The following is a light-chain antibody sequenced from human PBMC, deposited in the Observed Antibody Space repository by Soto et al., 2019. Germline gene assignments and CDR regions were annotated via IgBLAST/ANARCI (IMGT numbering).Light chain of an antibody. V-gene: IGKV1-5*01. Sequence: DIQMTQSPSTLSASVGDGFTITCRASQNISVWLAWYQQRPGKAPKFLIYDASNLETGVSSRFSGSGSGTEFTLTIRSMQPDDFATYYCQQYDSSSPTFGQGTKLEIK. CDR1: QNISVW. CDR3: QQYDSSSPT. CDR2: DAS. J-gene: IGKJ2*01.